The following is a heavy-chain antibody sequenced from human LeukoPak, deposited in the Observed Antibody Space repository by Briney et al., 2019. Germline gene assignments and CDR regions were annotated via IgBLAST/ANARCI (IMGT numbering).Heavy chain of an antibody. J-gene: IGHJ4*02. CDR3: VRTNNPDFYDD. CDR2: IYYSGST. Sequence: SETLSLTCTVSDDSITTYYWSWIRQPPGKGLEWIGYIYYSGSTNYNPPLKSRVTISVDTSRNQFSLKLSSVTAADTAVYYCVRTNNPDFYDDWGQGTLVTVSS. V-gene: IGHV4-59*01. CDR1: DDSITTYY.